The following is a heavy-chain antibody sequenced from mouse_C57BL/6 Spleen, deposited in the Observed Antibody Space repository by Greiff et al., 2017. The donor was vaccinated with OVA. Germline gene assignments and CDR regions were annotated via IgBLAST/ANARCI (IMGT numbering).Heavy chain of an antibody. Sequence: VQLQQSGPGLVAPSQSLSITCTVSGFSLTSYGVHWVRQPPGKGLEWLVVIWSDGSTTYNSALKSRLSISKDNSKSQVFLKMNSLQTDDTAMYYCARHRGNYDYYAMDYWGQGTSVTVSS. CDR3: ARHRGNYDYYAMDY. J-gene: IGHJ4*01. CDR2: IWSDGST. D-gene: IGHD1-1*01. CDR1: GFSLTSYG. V-gene: IGHV2-6-1*01.